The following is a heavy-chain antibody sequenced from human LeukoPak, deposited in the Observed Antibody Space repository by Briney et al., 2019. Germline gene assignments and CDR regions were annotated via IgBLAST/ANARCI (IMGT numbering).Heavy chain of an antibody. CDR1: GGSISSSNW. J-gene: IGHJ6*02. D-gene: IGHD3-3*01. CDR3: ARGGYYDFWSGYPRRPDYYYYGMDV. V-gene: IGHV4-4*02. Sequence: SETLSLTCAVSGGSISSSNWWSWVRQPPGKGLEWIGEIYHSGSTNYNPSLKSRVTISVDKSKNQFSLKLSSVTATDTAVYYCARGGYYDFWSGYPRRPDYYYYGMDVWGQGTTVTVSS. CDR2: IYHSGST.